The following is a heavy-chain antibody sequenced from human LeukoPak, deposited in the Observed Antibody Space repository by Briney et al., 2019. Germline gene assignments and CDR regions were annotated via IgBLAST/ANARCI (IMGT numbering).Heavy chain of an antibody. CDR2: ISYDGSNK. CDR3: ARKWLSYFDY. V-gene: IGHV3-30*03. Sequence: GGSLRLSCAASGFTFSNYGMHWVRQAPGKGLEWVAVISYDGSNKYYADSVKGRFTISRDNAKNSLYLQMNSLRDEDTAVYYCARKWLSYFDYWGQGTLVTVSS. J-gene: IGHJ4*02. D-gene: IGHD3-22*01. CDR1: GFTFSNYG.